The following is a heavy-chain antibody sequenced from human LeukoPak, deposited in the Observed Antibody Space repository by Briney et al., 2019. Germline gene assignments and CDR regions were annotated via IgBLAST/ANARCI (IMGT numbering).Heavy chain of an antibody. V-gene: IGHV1-2*02. CDR3: ARDLPEELLRFLEWSIFDY. CDR1: GYTFTGYY. J-gene: IGHJ4*02. D-gene: IGHD3-3*01. CDR2: INPNSGGT. Sequence: ASVKVSCKASGYTFTGYYMHWVRQAPGQGLEWMGWINPNSGGTNYAQKFQGRVTMTRDTSISTAYMELSRLRSDDTAVYYCARDLPEELLRFLEWSIFDYWGQGTLVTVSS.